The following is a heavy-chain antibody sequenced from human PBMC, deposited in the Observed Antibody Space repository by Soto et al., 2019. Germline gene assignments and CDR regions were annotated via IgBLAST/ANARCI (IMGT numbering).Heavy chain of an antibody. CDR2: INSDGSST. D-gene: IGHD3-3*01. V-gene: IGHV3-74*01. Sequence: LSLTCAASGFTFSSYWMHWVRQAPGKGLVWVSRINSDGSSTSYADSVKGRFTISRDNAKNTLYLQMNSLRAEDTAVYYCARGSSTYYDFWSGYFHMDVWGKGTTVTVSS. CDR3: ARGSSTYYDFWSGYFHMDV. J-gene: IGHJ6*03. CDR1: GFTFSSYW.